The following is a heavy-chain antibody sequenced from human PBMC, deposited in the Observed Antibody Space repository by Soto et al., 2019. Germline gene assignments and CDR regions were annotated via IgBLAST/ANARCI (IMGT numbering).Heavy chain of an antibody. CDR1: GYSISSGYY. V-gene: IGHV4-38-2*01. J-gene: IGHJ3*02. D-gene: IGHD3-22*01. CDR3: ARGYYDSSGYPPMFDAFDI. Sequence: SETLSPTCAVPGYSISSGYYWGWIRQPPGKGLEWIGSIYHSGSTYYNPSLKSRVTISVDTSKNQFSLKLSSVTAADTAVYYCARGYYDSSGYPPMFDAFDIWGQGTMVTVSS. CDR2: IYHSGST.